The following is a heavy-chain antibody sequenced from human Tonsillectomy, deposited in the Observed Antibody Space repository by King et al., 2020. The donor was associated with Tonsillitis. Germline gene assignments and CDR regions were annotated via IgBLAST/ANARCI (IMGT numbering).Heavy chain of an antibody. Sequence: VQLQQWGAGLLKPSETLSLTCAVYGGSFNGFYWSWIRQPPGKGLEWIGEINHSGSINYNPSLKSRVTISIDTSKNQFSLKLTSVTAADTALYYCARVSAYFRGDCYPSFDYWGQGTLVTVSS. CDR1: GGSFNGFY. CDR3: ARVSAYFRGDCYPSFDY. V-gene: IGHV4-34*01. J-gene: IGHJ4*02. D-gene: IGHD2-21*02. CDR2: INHSGSI.